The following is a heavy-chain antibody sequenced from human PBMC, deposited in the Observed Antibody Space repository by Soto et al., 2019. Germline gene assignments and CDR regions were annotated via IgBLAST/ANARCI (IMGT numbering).Heavy chain of an antibody. D-gene: IGHD5-12*01. Sequence: GGSLRLSCAASGFTFSSYSMNWVRQAPGKGLEWVSSISSSSSYIYYADSVKGRFTISRDNSKNTLYLQMNSLRAEDTAVYYCAKDRMATIVYRGPSDYWGQGTLVTVSS. CDR3: AKDRMATIVYRGPSDY. J-gene: IGHJ4*02. CDR1: GFTFSSYS. V-gene: IGHV3-21*01. CDR2: ISSSSSYI.